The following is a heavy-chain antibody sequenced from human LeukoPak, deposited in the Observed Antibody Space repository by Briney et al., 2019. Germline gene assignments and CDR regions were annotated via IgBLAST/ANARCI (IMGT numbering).Heavy chain of an antibody. J-gene: IGHJ4*02. CDR1: GFTFSSYG. V-gene: IGHV3-30*18. D-gene: IGHD2-2*01. CDR2: ISYDGSNK. CDR3: AKSLAAADVY. Sequence: PGGSLRLSCAASGFTFSSYGMHWVRQAPGKGLEWVAVISYDGSNKYYADSVKGRFTISRDNSKNTLFLQMNSLRAEDTAVYYCAKSLAAADVYWGQGTLVTVSS.